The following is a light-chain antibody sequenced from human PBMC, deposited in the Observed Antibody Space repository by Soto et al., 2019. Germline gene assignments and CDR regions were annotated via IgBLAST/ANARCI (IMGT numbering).Light chain of an antibody. Sequence: DIQMTQSPSFLSASVGDRVTITCRARQSISNYLNWYQQRPGKAPRLLIYAASSLQSGVPSRFSGSGSGTDFTLTISSLQPEDFAAYYCQQSYTTPHTFGQGTKLEI. CDR3: QQSYTTPHT. CDR2: AAS. CDR1: QSISNY. V-gene: IGKV1-39*01. J-gene: IGKJ2*01.